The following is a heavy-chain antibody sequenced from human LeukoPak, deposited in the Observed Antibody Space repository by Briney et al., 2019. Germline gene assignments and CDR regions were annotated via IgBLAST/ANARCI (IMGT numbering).Heavy chain of an antibody. CDR3: AKQYGSGSYKPFDY. CDR2: ISDDGGNK. CDR1: GFTFSWYA. V-gene: IGHV3-30-3*02. Sequence: PGRSLRLSCAASGFTFSWYAMHWVRQAPGKGLEWVAIISDDGGNKEYTDSVKGRFTISRDNSKNTLYLQMNSLRAEDTAVYYCAKQYGSGSYKPFDYWGQGTLVTVSS. J-gene: IGHJ4*02. D-gene: IGHD3-10*01.